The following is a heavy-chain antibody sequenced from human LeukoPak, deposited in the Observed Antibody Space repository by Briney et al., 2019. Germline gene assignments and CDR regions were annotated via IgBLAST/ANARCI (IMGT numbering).Heavy chain of an antibody. D-gene: IGHD6-6*01. V-gene: IGHV3-23*01. J-gene: IGHJ4*02. CDR1: GFTFSSYA. CDR2: ISGGNT. Sequence: PGGSLRLSCAASGFTFSSYAMSWVRQAPGKGLEWVSGISGGNTYYADSVKGRFTISRDNSKNTLYLQMNSLRAEDTAVYYCAKFPAEAPGDWGQGTLVTVSS. CDR3: AKFPAEAPGD.